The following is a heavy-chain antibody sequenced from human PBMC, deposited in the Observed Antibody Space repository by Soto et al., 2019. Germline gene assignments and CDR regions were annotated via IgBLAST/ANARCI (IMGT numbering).Heavy chain of an antibody. D-gene: IGHD2-15*01. CDR1: GFTFSSYS. CDR2: ISSSSSTI. V-gene: IGHV3-48*01. J-gene: IGHJ6*02. Sequence: PGGSLRLSCAASGFTFSSYSMNWVRQAPGKGLEWVSYISSSSSTIYYADSVKGRFTISRDNAKNSLYLQMNSLRAEDTAVYYCARGGEYCSGGSCYHPYYYYGMDVWGQGTTVTVSS. CDR3: ARGGEYCSGGSCYHPYYYYGMDV.